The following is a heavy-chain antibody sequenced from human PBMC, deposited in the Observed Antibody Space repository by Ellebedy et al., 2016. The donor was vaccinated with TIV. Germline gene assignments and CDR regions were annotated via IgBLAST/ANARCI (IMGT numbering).Heavy chain of an antibody. D-gene: IGHD6-19*01. J-gene: IGHJ4*02. CDR1: GESFSGYY. CDR2: INHSGST. CDR3: ARAFPYSSGWAFDY. Sequence: MPSETLSLTCAVYGESFSGYYWSWIRQPPGKGLEWIGEINHSGSTSYNPSLKSRVSISVDTSSNQFSLKLYSVTAADTAVYYCARAFPYSSGWAFDYWGQGTLITVSS. V-gene: IGHV4-34*01.